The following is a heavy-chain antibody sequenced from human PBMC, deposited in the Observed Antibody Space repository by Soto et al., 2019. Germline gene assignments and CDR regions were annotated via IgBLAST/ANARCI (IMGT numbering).Heavy chain of an antibody. CDR1: GYPFTSSD. CDR2: MNPSTGKT. J-gene: IGHJ4*02. Sequence: QVQLVQSGAEVKRPGASVRVSCEASGYPFTSSDINWVRQAPGQGLEWMGWMNPSTGKTNYAQKFQGRVVMTRNTSISTASLDLSSLRSQHMAIYYCSRTPLDYWGQGTLVTASS. V-gene: IGHV1-8*01. CDR3: SRTPLDY.